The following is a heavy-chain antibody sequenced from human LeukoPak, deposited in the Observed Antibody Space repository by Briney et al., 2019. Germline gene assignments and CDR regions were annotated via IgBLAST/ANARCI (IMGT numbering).Heavy chain of an antibody. Sequence: SETLSLTCAVYGGSFSGYYWSWIRQPPGKGLEWIGEINHSGSTNYNPSLKSRVTISVDTSKNQFSLKLSSVTAADTAVYYCASAVPFDCSSTSCYEFYNWFDPWGQGTLVTVYS. CDR3: ASAVPFDCSSTSCYEFYNWFDP. J-gene: IGHJ5*02. V-gene: IGHV4-34*01. CDR2: INHSGST. CDR1: GGSFSGYY. D-gene: IGHD2-2*01.